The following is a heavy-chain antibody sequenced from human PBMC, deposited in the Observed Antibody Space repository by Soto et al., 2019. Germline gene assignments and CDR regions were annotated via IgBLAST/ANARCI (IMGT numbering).Heavy chain of an antibody. J-gene: IGHJ4*02. Sequence: SVKVSCKASGGTFSSYAISWVRQAPGQGLEWMGGIIPIFGTANYAQKFQGRVTITADESTSTAYMELSSLRSEDTAVYYCASKGAVRYFDWLSTGYYFDYWGQGTLVTVSS. CDR2: IIPIFGTA. CDR3: ASKGAVRYFDWLSTGYYFDY. D-gene: IGHD3-9*01. V-gene: IGHV1-69*13. CDR1: GGTFSSYA.